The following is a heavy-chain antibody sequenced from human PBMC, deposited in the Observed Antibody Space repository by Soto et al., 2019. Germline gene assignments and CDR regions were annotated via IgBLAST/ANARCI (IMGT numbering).Heavy chain of an antibody. CDR3: ARDPWAADY. J-gene: IGHJ4*02. CDR1: GFTVSTKY. D-gene: IGHD3-16*01. Sequence: EVQLVESGGGLVQPGGSLRLSCAASGFTVSTKYMSWVRQAPGKGLEWVSVIYSGGSTFYADSVRGRFTITRDNTKNTFKLKMSSRRAEDTAEYYCARDPWAADYWGQGTLVTVSS. CDR2: IYSGGST. V-gene: IGHV3-66*01.